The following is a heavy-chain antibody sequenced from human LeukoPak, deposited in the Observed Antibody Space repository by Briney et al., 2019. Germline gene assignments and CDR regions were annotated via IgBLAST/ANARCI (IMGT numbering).Heavy chain of an antibody. CDR1: GFTVNSNY. D-gene: IGHD2/OR15-2a*01. CDR2: IRSKGDGGTT. V-gene: IGHV3-15*07. CDR3: TTCNSRDAFDI. J-gene: IGHJ3*02. Sequence: GGSLRLSCAASGFTVNSNYMNWVRQAPGKGLEWVGRIRSKGDGGTTDHAAPVKGRFYISRDDSKNTLNLQMNSLKTEDTAVYYCTTCNSRDAFDIWGQGTMVTVSS.